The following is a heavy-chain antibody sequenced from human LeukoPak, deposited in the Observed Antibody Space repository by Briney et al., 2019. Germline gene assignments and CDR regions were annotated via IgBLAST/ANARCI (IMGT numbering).Heavy chain of an antibody. CDR2: IYHSGST. D-gene: IGHD4-17*01. J-gene: IGHJ5*02. CDR1: GGSISSSSYY. Sequence: PSETLSLTCTVSGGSISSSSYYWGWIRQPPGKGLEWIGEIYHSGSTNYNPSLKSRVTISVDKSKNQFSLKLSSVTAADTAVYYCARDVATVTTGWFDPWGQGTLVTVSS. CDR3: ARDVATVTTGWFDP. V-gene: IGHV4-39*07.